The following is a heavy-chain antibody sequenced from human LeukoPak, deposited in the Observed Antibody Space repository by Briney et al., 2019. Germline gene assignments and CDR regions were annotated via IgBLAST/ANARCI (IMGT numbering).Heavy chain of an antibody. Sequence: VASVKVSCKTSGVTFSSYAISWVRQAPGQGLEWMGRIIPILGIANYAQKFQGRVTITADKSTSTAYMELSSLRSDNTAVYYCATHFRYCSSTSCSVHFDYWGQGTLVIVSS. D-gene: IGHD2-2*01. J-gene: IGHJ4*02. V-gene: IGHV1-69*04. CDR2: IIPILGIA. CDR3: ATHFRYCSSTSCSVHFDY. CDR1: GVTFSSYA.